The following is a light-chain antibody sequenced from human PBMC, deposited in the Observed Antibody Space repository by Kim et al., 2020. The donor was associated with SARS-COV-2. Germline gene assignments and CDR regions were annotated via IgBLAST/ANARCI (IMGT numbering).Light chain of an antibody. J-gene: IGKJ3*01. CDR1: QSISSD. V-gene: IGKV1-39*01. CDR2: TAS. CDR3: QQSYIPPFT. Sequence: DIQMTQSPSTLSASVGDRVTITCRTTQSISSDLNWYQQKPGRAPKLLISTASTLQGGVPSRFSGSGSETDFTLTISSLQPEDFATYFCQQSYIPPFTFGPGTNVDI.